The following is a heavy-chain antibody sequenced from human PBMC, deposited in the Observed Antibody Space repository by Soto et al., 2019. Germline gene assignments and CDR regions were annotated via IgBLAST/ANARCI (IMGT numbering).Heavy chain of an antibody. CDR1: GFTFTSSA. J-gene: IGHJ4*02. Sequence: SVKVSCKASGFTFTSSAMQWVRQARGQRLEWIGWIVVGSGNTNYAQKFQERVTITRDMSTSTAYMELSSLRSEDTAVYYCARGSGSSWYYFDYWGQGTLVTVSS. CDR2: IVVGSGNT. CDR3: ARGSGSSWYYFDY. D-gene: IGHD6-13*01. V-gene: IGHV1-58*02.